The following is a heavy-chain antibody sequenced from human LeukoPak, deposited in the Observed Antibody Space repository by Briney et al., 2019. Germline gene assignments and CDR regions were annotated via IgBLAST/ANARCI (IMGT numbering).Heavy chain of an antibody. Sequence: ALVKVSCKASGYTFTSYYMHWVRQAPGQGLEWMGIINPSGGSTSYAQKFQGRVTMTRDTSTSTVYMELSSLRSEDTAVYYCASLGYCTNGVCSGDQSRDYWGQGTLVTVSS. CDR2: INPSGGST. D-gene: IGHD2-8*01. J-gene: IGHJ4*02. CDR3: ASLGYCTNGVCSGDQSRDY. V-gene: IGHV1-46*01. CDR1: GYTFTSYY.